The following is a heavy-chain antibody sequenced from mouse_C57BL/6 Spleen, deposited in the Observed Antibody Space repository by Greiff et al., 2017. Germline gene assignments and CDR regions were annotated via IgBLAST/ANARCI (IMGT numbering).Heavy chain of an antibody. D-gene: IGHD2-3*01. CDR2: IHPNSGST. Sequence: QVQLKQPGAELVKPGASVKLSCKASGYTFTSYWMHWVKQRPGQGLEWIGMIHPNSGSTNYNEKFKSKATLTVDKSSSTAYMQLSSLTSEDSAVYYCARRSYDNAMDYWGQGTSVTVSS. J-gene: IGHJ4*01. V-gene: IGHV1-64*01. CDR3: ARRSYDNAMDY. CDR1: GYTFTSYW.